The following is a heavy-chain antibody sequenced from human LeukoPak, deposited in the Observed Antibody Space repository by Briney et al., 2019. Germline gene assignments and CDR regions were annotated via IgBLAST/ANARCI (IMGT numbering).Heavy chain of an antibody. V-gene: IGHV3-53*01. Sequence: GGSLRLFCAASGFTVSSNYMSWVRQAPGKGLEWVSVIYSGGSTYYADSVKGRFTISRDNSKNTLYLQMNSLRAEDTALYFCAKGGHYYASAGFTYFDYWGQGILVTVSS. D-gene: IGHD3-22*01. CDR3: AKGGHYYASAGFTYFDY. J-gene: IGHJ4*02. CDR1: GFTVSSNY. CDR2: IYSGGST.